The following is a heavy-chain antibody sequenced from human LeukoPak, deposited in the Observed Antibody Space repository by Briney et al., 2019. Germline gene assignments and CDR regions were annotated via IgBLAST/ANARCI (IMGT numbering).Heavy chain of an antibody. CDR3: ARGAAYYDFWSGYYYWFDP. J-gene: IGHJ5*02. D-gene: IGHD3-3*01. Sequence: SETLSLTCAVYGGSFSGYYWSWIRQPPGKGLEWIGEINHSGSTNYNPSLKSRVTISVDTSKNQFSLKLSSVTAADTAVYYCARGAAYYDFWSGYYYWFDPWGHGTLVTVSS. CDR2: INHSGST. V-gene: IGHV4-34*01. CDR1: GGSFSGYY.